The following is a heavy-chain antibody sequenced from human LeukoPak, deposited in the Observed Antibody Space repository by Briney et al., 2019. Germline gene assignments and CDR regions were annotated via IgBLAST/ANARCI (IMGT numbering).Heavy chain of an antibody. CDR1: GFTFSRYW. J-gene: IGHJ3*02. V-gene: IGHV3-9*03. CDR3: AKGSTTVVNTGAFDI. Sequence: GGSLRLSCAASGFTFSRYWMHWVRQAPGKGLEWVSGISWNSGSIGYADSVKDRFTISRDNAKNSLYLQMNSLRAEDMAFYYCAKGSTTVVNTGAFDIWGQGTMVTVSS. D-gene: IGHD4-23*01. CDR2: ISWNSGSI.